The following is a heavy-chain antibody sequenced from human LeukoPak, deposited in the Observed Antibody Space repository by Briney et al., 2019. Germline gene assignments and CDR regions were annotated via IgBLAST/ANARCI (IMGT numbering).Heavy chain of an antibody. CDR1: GGTFSSYA. D-gene: IGHD5-12*01. J-gene: IGHJ4*02. CDR3: ARGTDIVATTQSRGYYFDY. Sequence: ASVKVSCKASGGTFSSYAISWVRQAPGQGLEWMGGIIPILGTANYAQKFQGRVTITTDESTSTAYMELSSLRSEDTAVYYCARGTDIVATTQSRGYYFDYWGQGTLVTVSS. CDR2: IIPILGTA. V-gene: IGHV1-69*05.